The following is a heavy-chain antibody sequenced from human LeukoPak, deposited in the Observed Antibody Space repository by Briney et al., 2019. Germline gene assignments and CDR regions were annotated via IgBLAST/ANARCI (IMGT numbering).Heavy chain of an antibody. CDR1: GFTFSGSA. CDR3: TRHRWELLSNWFDP. J-gene: IGHJ5*02. D-gene: IGHD1-26*01. CDR2: IRSKANSYAT. Sequence: AGSLRLSCAASGFTFSGSAMHWVRQASGKGLEWVGRIRSKANSYATAYAASVKGRFTISRDDSKNTAYLQMNSLKTEDTAVYYCTRHRWELLSNWFDPWGQGTLVTVSS. V-gene: IGHV3-73*01.